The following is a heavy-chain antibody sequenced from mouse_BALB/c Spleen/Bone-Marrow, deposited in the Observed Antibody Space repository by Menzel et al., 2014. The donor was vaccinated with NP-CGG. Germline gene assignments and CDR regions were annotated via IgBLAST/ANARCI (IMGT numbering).Heavy chain of an antibody. Sequence: VQLQQSGAELVEPGASVKLSCEASGYTFTSYYMYWVKQRPGQGLEWIGEINPSNGGTNFNEKFKSKATLTVDKSSSTAYMQLSSLTSEDSAVYYCTREGDSPFAYWGQGTLVTVSA. CDR1: GYTFTSYY. CDR2: INPSNGGT. J-gene: IGHJ3*01. V-gene: IGHV1S81*02. D-gene: IGHD2-13*01. CDR3: TREGDSPFAY.